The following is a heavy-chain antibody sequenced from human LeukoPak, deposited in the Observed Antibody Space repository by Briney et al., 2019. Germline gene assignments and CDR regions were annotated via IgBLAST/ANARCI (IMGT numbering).Heavy chain of an antibody. CDR2: ISGDGGST. J-gene: IGHJ4*02. D-gene: IGHD3-9*01. CDR1: GFTFDDYA. Sequence: QPGGSLRLSCAASGFTFDDYAMHWVRQAPGKGLEWVSLISGDGGSTYYADSVKGRFTISRDNSKNSLYLQMNSLRTEDTALYYCASGPEGDILTGYYDYWGQGTLVTVSS. CDR3: ASGPEGDILTGYYDY. V-gene: IGHV3-43*02.